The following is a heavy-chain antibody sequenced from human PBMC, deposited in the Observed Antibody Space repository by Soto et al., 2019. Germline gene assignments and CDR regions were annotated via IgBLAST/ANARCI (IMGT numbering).Heavy chain of an antibody. Sequence: QVQLVQSGAEVKKPGSSVKVSCKASGGTFSSYAISWVRQAPGQGIEWMGGIIPIFGTANYAQKFQGRVTITADESTSTAYMELSSLRSEDTAVYYCVNNLEMAPRGAFDIWGQGTMVTVSS. CDR3: VNNLEMAPRGAFDI. D-gene: IGHD1-1*01. V-gene: IGHV1-69*01. J-gene: IGHJ3*02. CDR1: GGTFSSYA. CDR2: IIPIFGTA.